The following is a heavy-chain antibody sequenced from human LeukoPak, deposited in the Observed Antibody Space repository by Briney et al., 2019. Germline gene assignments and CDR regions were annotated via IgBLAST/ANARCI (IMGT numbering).Heavy chain of an antibody. D-gene: IGHD3-10*01. CDR3: AREGRLTMVRGPPDY. Sequence: GGSLRPSCAASGFTFSSYWMHWVRQAPGKGLVWVSRINSDGSSTSYADSVKGRFTISRDNAKNTLYLQMNSLRAEDTAVYYCAREGRLTMVRGPPDYWGQGTLVTVSS. CDR2: INSDGSST. V-gene: IGHV3-74*01. CDR1: GFTFSSYW. J-gene: IGHJ4*02.